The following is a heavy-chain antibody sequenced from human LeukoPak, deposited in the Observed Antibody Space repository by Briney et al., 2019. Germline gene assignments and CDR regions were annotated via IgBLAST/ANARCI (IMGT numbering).Heavy chain of an antibody. CDR1: GVSISSGGYY. CDR2: IYYRGST. V-gene: IGHV4-31*03. D-gene: IGHD3-9*01. CDR3: ARVTGYYDILTGYYSDWFDP. J-gene: IGHJ5*02. Sequence: PSQTLSLTCTVSGVSISSGGYYWSWIRQHPGKGLEWIGYIYYRGSTYYNPSLKSRVTISVDTSKNQFSLKLSSVTAADTAVYYCARVTGYYDILTGYYSDWFDPWGQGTLVTVSS.